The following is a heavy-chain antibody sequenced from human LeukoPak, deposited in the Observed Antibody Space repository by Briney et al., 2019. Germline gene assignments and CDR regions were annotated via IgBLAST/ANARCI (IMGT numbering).Heavy chain of an antibody. V-gene: IGHV1-2*02. Sequence: ASVKVSCKASGYSFTGYYIHWARQAPGQGLEWMGWINPNSGGTNYAQKFQGRVTMTRDTSISTAYMELSRLRSDDTAVYYCARGSRIQLWLREDYWGQGTLVTVSS. CDR1: GYSFTGYY. CDR2: INPNSGGT. CDR3: ARGSRIQLWLREDY. J-gene: IGHJ4*02. D-gene: IGHD5-18*01.